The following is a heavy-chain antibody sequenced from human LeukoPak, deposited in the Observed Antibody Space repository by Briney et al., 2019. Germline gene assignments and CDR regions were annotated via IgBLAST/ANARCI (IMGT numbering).Heavy chain of an antibody. CDR2: ISTNGGST. Sequence: GGSLRLSCVASGFTFRHYAMHWVRQAPGKGLEYVSAISTNGGSTFYANSVKDRFTISRDNSKKTLYLQMGSLRAEDMAVYYCARVGDVNYFDYWGQGTLVTVSS. CDR3: ARVGDVNYFDY. CDR1: GFTFRHYA. J-gene: IGHJ4*02. D-gene: IGHD2-21*01. V-gene: IGHV3-64*01.